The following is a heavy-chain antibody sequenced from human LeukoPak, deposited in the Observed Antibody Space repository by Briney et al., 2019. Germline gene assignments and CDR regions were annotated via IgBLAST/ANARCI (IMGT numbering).Heavy chain of an antibody. J-gene: IGHJ4*02. V-gene: IGHV3-33*07. CDR3: ARDRGSYFDY. D-gene: IGHD3-16*01. CDR2: IWYDGSNK. CDR1: GFTFSSYG. Sequence: GVSLRLSCAASGFTFSSYGMYWVRQAPGKGLEWVAVIWYDGSNKYYADSVKGRFTISRDNSENTLYLQMNSLRAEDTAVYYCARDRGSYFDYWGQGTLVTVSS.